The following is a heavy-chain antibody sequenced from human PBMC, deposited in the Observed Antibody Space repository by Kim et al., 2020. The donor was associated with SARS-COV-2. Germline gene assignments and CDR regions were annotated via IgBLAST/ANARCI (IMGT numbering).Heavy chain of an antibody. Sequence: GGSLRLSCAASGFTFSSYSMNWVRQAPGKGLEWVSYISSSSSTIYYADSVKGRFTISRDNAKNSLYLQMNSLRAEDTAVYYCARDRSMYNWNWGDFDYWGQGTLVTVSS. CDR1: GFTFSSYS. D-gene: IGHD1-7*01. CDR3: ARDRSMYNWNWGDFDY. CDR2: ISSSSSTI. J-gene: IGHJ4*02. V-gene: IGHV3-48*04.